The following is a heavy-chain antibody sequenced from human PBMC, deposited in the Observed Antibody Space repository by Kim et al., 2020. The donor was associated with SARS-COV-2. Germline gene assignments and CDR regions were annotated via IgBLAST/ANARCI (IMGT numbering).Heavy chain of an antibody. CDR2: ITKSGTTV. Sequence: GGSLRLSCATSGFPFSAYDMNWVRQAPGKGLERLSFITKSGTTVYYADSVKGRFTTSRDNAKNSLHLQMHSLKDAYPAVYHCVRDRLGGAFDIWGQGTLV. D-gene: IGHD3-16*01. V-gene: IGHV3-48*02. J-gene: IGHJ3*02. CDR3: VRDRLGGAFDI. CDR1: GFPFSAYD.